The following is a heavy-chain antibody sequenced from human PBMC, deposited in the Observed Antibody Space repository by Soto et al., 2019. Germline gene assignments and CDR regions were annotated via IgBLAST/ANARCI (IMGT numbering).Heavy chain of an antibody. J-gene: IGHJ5*02. V-gene: IGHV4-59*01. Sequence: SETLSLTCTVSGGSISSYYWSWIRQPPGKGLEWIGYIYYSGSTNYNPSLKSRVTISVDTSKNQFSLKVSSVTAADTAVYYCARLPYYDILTGYTGWFVPSGQATMVTVSS. CDR2: IYYSGST. CDR3: ARLPYYDILTGYTGWFVP. D-gene: IGHD3-9*01. CDR1: GGSISSYY.